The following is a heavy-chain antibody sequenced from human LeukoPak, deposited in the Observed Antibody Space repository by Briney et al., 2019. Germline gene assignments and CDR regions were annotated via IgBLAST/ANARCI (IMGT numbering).Heavy chain of an antibody. CDR2: ISAYNGNT. CDR1: GYTFTSYG. Sequence: ASVTVSCKPSGYTFTSYGITWVRQAPGQGLEWMGWISAYNGNTNYAQKLQGRVTMTTDTSTNTAYMELRSLRSDDTAVYYCASVLTVTTRGAFDIWGQGTMVTVSS. CDR3: ASVLTVTTRGAFDI. J-gene: IGHJ3*02. V-gene: IGHV1-18*01. D-gene: IGHD4-17*01.